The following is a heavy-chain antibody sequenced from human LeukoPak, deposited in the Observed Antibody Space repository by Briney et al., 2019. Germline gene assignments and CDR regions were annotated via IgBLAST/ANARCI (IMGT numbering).Heavy chain of an antibody. V-gene: IGHV4-59*11. J-gene: IGHJ4*02. Sequence: PSETLPLTCTASGGSISSHYCSWIRQPPGEGREGMSYLRDTGGTKANPYLESRVALSADTSKNQFALRLTSVTAADTAIYYCATIKRGDILGFFDFWGQGILVTVSS. CDR1: GGSISSHY. CDR3: ATIKRGDILGFFDF. CDR2: LRDTGGT. D-gene: IGHD5-18*01.